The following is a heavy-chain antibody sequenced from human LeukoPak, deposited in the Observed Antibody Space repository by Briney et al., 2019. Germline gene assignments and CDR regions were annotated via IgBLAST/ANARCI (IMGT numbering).Heavy chain of an antibody. CDR3: ARGPEYCSTTSCYRFDY. CDR2: IYFSGTT. Sequence: SQTLSLTCTVSGGSISSGDYYWTWIRQPPGKGLEWIGYIYFSGTTNYNPSLKSRVTISVDTSKNQFSLKLSSVTAADTAVYYCARGPEYCSTTSCYRFDYWGQGTLVTVSS. J-gene: IGHJ4*02. CDR1: GGSISSGDYY. D-gene: IGHD2-2*02. V-gene: IGHV4-30-4*08.